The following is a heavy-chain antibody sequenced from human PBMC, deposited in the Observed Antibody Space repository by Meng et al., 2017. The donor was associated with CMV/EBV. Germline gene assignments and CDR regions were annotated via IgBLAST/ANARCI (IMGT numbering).Heavy chain of an antibody. Sequence: ASVKVSCKASGYTFTSYGISWVRQAPGQGLEWMGWTSAYNGNTNYAQKLQGRVTMTTDTSTSTAYMELRSLRSDDTAVYYCARDGGQWPGGSHYYYYYGMDVWGQGTTVTVSS. CDR2: TSAYNGNT. CDR3: ARDGGQWPGGSHYYYYYGMDV. D-gene: IGHD6-19*01. V-gene: IGHV1-18*04. J-gene: IGHJ6*02. CDR1: GYTFTSYG.